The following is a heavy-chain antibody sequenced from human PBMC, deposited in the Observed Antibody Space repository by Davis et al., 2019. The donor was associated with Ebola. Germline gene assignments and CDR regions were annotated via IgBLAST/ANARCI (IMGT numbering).Heavy chain of an antibody. D-gene: IGHD3-9*01. CDR3: ARDLNYDILTGYYHRASWFDP. CDR1: GGTFSSYA. Sequence: SVKVSCQASGGTFSSYAISWVRQAPGQGLEWMGGIIPIFGTANYAQKFQGRVPITADKSTSTAYMELSSLRSEDTAVYYCARDLNYDILTGYYHRASWFDPWGQGTLVTVSS. V-gene: IGHV1-69*06. CDR2: IIPIFGTA. J-gene: IGHJ5*02.